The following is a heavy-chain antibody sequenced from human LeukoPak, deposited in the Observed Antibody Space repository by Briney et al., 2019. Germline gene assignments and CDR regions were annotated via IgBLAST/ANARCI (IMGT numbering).Heavy chain of an antibody. CDR3: AIRPATIQPDY. D-gene: IGHD5-12*01. CDR2: MNPNSGNT. J-gene: IGHJ4*02. Sequence: GASVKVSCKASGYTFTSYDINWVRQATGQGLEWMGWMNPNSGNTGCAQKFQGRVTMTRNTSISTAYMELSSLRSEDTAVYYCAIRPATIQPDYWGQGTLVTVSS. V-gene: IGHV1-8*01. CDR1: GYTFTSYD.